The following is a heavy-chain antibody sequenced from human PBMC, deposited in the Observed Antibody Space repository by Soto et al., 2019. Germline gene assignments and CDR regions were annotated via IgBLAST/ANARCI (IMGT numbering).Heavy chain of an antibody. CDR3: GRDTED. CDR1: GFIFSNYW. V-gene: IGHV3-7*01. Sequence: EVQLVESGGGLVQPGGSLRLSCAGSGFIFSNYWMTWVRQAPGKGLEWVANIKQDGTEKYHVDSVKGRFTISRDNAKNSLYLQMNSLRAEDTAVYYCGRDTEDWGQGTLVTVSS. D-gene: IGHD2-15*01. J-gene: IGHJ4*02. CDR2: IKQDGTEK.